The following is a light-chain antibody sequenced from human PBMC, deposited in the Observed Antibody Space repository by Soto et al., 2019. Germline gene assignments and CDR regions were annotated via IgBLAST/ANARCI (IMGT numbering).Light chain of an antibody. CDR2: GAS. J-gene: IGKJ1*01. V-gene: IGKV3-15*01. CDR1: QSVSNN. CDR3: QQYNNWPWT. Sequence: ETVLTQSPATLYVSPGERATLSCRASQSVSNNLAWFQQKPGQAPRLLIYGASTRATGIPARFSGSGSGTEFTLTISSLQSEDFAVYYCQQYNNWPWTFGQGTKVDIK.